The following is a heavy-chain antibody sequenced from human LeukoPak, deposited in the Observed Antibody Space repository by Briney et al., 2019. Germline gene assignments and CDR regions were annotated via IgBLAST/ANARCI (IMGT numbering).Heavy chain of an antibody. D-gene: IGHD4-17*01. J-gene: IGHJ4*02. CDR2: IDYSGST. Sequence: SESLFLTCTVSGGSIGSYYWSWVRQAPGKGLKWIGYIDYSGSTNYSPPPKSRVTISVDTSKNQFSLKLSSMTAADTAVYYCARAPNYGDYFDYWGEGTLVTVSS. CDR3: ARAPNYGDYFDY. V-gene: IGHV4-59*08. CDR1: GGSIGSYY.